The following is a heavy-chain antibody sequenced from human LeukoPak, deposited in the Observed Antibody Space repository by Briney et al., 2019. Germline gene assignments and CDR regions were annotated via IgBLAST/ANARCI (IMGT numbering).Heavy chain of an antibody. CDR1: GGSIGSGGYY. Sequence: SQTLSLTCTVSGGSIGSGGYYWSWIRQHPGKGLEWIGYIYYSGSTYYNPSLKSRVTISVDTSKNQFSLKLSSVTAADTAVYYCARAAPTIFGVVITHFDYWGQGTLVTVSS. CDR3: ARAAPTIFGVVITHFDY. D-gene: IGHD3-3*01. CDR2: IYYSGST. J-gene: IGHJ4*02. V-gene: IGHV4-31*03.